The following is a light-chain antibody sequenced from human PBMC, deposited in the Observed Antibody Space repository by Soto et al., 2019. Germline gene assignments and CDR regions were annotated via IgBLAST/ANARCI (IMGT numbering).Light chain of an antibody. CDR3: QQSYSTPFT. CDR2: AAS. V-gene: IGKV1-39*01. J-gene: IGKJ3*01. CDR1: QSISSY. Sequence: DIQMTQSPSSLSASVGDRVTITCRASQSISSYLNWYQQKPGKAPKLLIYAASSLQSGVPSRFSGSGSGTDFTLTISSLQHEDVATYYCQQSYSTPFTFGPGTKVDIK.